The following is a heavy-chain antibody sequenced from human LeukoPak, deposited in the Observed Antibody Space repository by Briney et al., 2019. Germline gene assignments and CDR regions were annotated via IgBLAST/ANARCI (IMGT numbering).Heavy chain of an antibody. V-gene: IGHV3-30*03. CDR2: ISYDGSNN. CDR1: GFTFSSYG. CDR3: ARDSRRMTTVTTDPLDY. D-gene: IGHD4-17*01. Sequence: GGSLRLSCAASGFTFSSYGMHWVRQAPGKGLEWVAVISYDGSNNYYADSVKGRFTISRDNSNNTLYLQMSSLRTEDTAVYSCARDSRRMTTVTTDPLDYWGQGTLVTVSS. J-gene: IGHJ4*02.